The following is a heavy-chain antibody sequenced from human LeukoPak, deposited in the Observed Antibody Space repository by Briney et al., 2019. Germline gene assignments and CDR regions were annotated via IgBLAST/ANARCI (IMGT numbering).Heavy chain of an antibody. CDR1: GYTFTGYY. CDR3: ARGPGAAHEFDY. J-gene: IGHJ4*02. V-gene: IGHV1-2*02. D-gene: IGHD1-26*01. Sequence: GASVMVSCKASGYTFTGYYLHWVRQAPGQGLEWMGWINPKSGDTKYAQKFQGRVTMTRDTSISTAYMELSSLRSEDTALYYCARGPGAAHEFDYWGQGTLVTVSS. CDR2: INPKSGDT.